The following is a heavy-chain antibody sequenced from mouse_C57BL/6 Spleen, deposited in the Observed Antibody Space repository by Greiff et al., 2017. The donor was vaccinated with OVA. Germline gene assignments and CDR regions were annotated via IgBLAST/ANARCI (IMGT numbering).Heavy chain of an antibody. CDR2: INYDGSST. Sequence: DVKLVESEGGLVQPGSSMKLSCTASGFTFSDYYMAWVRQVPEKGLEWVANINYDGSSTYYLDSLKSRFIISRDNAKNILYLQMSSLKSEDTASYYCARVGDYDGAMDYWGQGTSVTVSS. CDR1: GFTFSDYY. CDR3: ARVGDYDGAMDY. J-gene: IGHJ4*01. V-gene: IGHV5-16*01. D-gene: IGHD2-4*01.